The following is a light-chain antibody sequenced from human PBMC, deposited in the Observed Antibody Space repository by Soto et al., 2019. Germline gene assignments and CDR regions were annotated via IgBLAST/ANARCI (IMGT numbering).Light chain of an antibody. V-gene: IGKV1-39*01. Sequence: DIQMTQSPSSLSASVGDRVTITCRASQSISTYLNWYQQKVGKAPKLLIYAASSLQRGVPSRFSGSGSGTDFTLTISSLQPEDFASYYFQQSYSTPRTFGQRTKLEIK. CDR1: QSISTY. J-gene: IGKJ2*02. CDR3: QQSYSTPRT. CDR2: AAS.